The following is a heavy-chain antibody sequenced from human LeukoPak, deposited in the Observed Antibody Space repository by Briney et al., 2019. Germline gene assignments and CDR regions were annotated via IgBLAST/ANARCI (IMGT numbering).Heavy chain of an antibody. D-gene: IGHD5-24*01. CDR1: GGSISSSNW. Sequence: PSETLSLTCAVSGGSISSSNWWSWVRQPPGKGLEWIGEIYHSGSTNYNPSLKSRVTISVDKSKNQFSLKLSSVTAADTAVYYCARASRDGYNWGYFGYWGQGTLVTVSS. CDR3: ARASRDGYNWGYFGY. V-gene: IGHV4-4*02. CDR2: IYHSGST. J-gene: IGHJ4*02.